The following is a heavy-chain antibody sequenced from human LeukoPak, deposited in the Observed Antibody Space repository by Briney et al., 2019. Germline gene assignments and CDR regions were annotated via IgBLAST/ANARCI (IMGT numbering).Heavy chain of an antibody. J-gene: IGHJ4*02. Sequence: GGSLRLSCAASGFTFSSYAMSWVRQAPGKGLEWVSGISGSGGTTLYADSVKGRFTISRDNSKNTLYLQMNSLRAEDTAVYYCANQYSSSWLQYFDYWGQGTLVTVSS. V-gene: IGHV3-23*01. CDR2: ISGSGGTT. CDR3: ANQYSSSWLQYFDY. CDR1: GFTFSSYA. D-gene: IGHD6-13*01.